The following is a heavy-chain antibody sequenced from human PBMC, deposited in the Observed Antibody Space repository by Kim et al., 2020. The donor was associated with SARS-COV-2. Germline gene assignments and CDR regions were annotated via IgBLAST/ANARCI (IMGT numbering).Heavy chain of an antibody. CDR1: GGSISSSSYY. J-gene: IGHJ4*02. V-gene: IGHV4-39*01. Sequence: SETLSLTCTVSGGSISSSSYYWGWIRQPPGKGLEWIGSIYYSGSTYYNPSLKSRVTISVDTSKNQFSLKLSSVTAADTAVYYCARQAAAGPDYWGQGTLVTVSS. D-gene: IGHD6-13*01. CDR2: IYYSGST. CDR3: ARQAAAGPDY.